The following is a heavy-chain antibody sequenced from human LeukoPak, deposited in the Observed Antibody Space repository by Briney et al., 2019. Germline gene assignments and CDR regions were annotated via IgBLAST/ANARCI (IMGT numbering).Heavy chain of an antibody. D-gene: IGHD3-10*01. J-gene: IGHJ6*04. V-gene: IGHV1-18*04. CDR1: GYTFTSYG. Sequence: GASVKVSCKASGYTFTSYGISWVRQAPGQGLEWMGWISAYNGNTNYAQKLQGRVTMTTDTSTSTAYMELRSLRSDDTAVYYCARDRGSYYNAHYGMDVWGKGTTVTVSS. CDR2: ISAYNGNT. CDR3: ARDRGSYYNAHYGMDV.